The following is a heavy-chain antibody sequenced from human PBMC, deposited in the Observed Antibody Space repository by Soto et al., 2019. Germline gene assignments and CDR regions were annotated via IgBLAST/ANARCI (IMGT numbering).Heavy chain of an antibody. CDR3: ARGPPVAAAEGAEYFQH. V-gene: IGHV3-33*01. J-gene: IGHJ1*01. CDR2: IWYDGSNK. CDR1: RFTFSSYG. D-gene: IGHD6-13*01. Sequence: LRLSCAASRFTFSSYGMHWVRQAPGKGLEWVAVIWYDGSNKYYADSVKGRFTISRDNSKNTLYLQMNSLRAEDTAVYYCARGPPVAAAEGAEYFQHWGQGTLVTVSS.